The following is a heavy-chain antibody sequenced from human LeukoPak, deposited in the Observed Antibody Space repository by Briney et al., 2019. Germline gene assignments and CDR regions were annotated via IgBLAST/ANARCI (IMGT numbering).Heavy chain of an antibody. CDR3: SRGRLFGHY. D-gene: IGHD3-16*01. CDR1: GFTFISHD. CDR2: ISGSGGSI. V-gene: IGHV3-48*03. Sequence: GGSLRLSCAASGFTFISHDMNWVRQAPGKGLEWVSYISGSGGSIYYTDSVKGRFTISRDNAKNSLFLQMNSLRAEDTAVYYCSRGRLFGHYWGQGALVTVSS. J-gene: IGHJ4*02.